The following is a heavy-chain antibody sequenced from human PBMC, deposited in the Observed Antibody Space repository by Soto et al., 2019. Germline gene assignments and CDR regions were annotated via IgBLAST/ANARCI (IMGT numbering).Heavy chain of an antibody. V-gene: IGHV3-33*01. Sequence: QVQLVESGGGVVQPGGSLRLSCAASGFTITYYGMHWVRQAPGKGLEWVAALSSDCISEHYADSVKGRFSVSRDNIKNSMFLQISSLKGEDTAVYFCARNFAPQGQYNFDYWGQGTLVTVSS. D-gene: IGHD5-18*01. CDR1: GFTITYYG. CDR3: ARNFAPQGQYNFDY. J-gene: IGHJ4*02. CDR2: LSSDCISE.